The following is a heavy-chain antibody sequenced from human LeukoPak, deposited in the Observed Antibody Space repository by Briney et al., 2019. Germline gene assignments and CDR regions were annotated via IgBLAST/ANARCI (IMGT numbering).Heavy chain of an antibody. CDR1: GFSFSSYA. D-gene: IGHD1-26*01. Sequence: PGVSLRLSCAASGFSFSSYAMHWVRQAPGKGLEYVSSISYNGASTSYANSVKGIFTISRDNSKNTVYLQMGRLRAEEMAVYYCARDLGKNIWTLWETPQAQRGFFDSWGQGTLVTVSS. CDR2: ISYNGAST. CDR3: ARDLGKNIWTLWETPQAQRGFFDS. V-gene: IGHV3-64*01. J-gene: IGHJ4*02.